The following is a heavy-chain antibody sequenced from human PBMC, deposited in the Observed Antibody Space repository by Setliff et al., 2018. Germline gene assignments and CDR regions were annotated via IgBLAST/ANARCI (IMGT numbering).Heavy chain of an antibody. CDR3: ARGPPYYDFWSAYFPGY. J-gene: IGHJ4*02. CDR2: IKQDGSEK. V-gene: IGHV3-7*01. Sequence: GGSLRLSCAASGFTFSSYWMSWVRQAPGKGLEWVANIKQDGSEKYYLDSVKGRFTISRDNAKNSLYLQPNSLTAEDTAVYYCARGPPYYDFWSAYFPGYWGQGTLVTVSS. CDR1: GFTFSSYW. D-gene: IGHD3-3*01.